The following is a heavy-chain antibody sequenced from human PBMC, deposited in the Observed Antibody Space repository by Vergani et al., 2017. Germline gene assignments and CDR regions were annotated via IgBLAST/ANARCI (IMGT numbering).Heavy chain of an antibody. V-gene: IGHV3-21*01. CDR3: ARDRSSSWSDAFDI. CDR2: ISSSSSYI. Sequence: EVQLVESGGGLVKPGGSLRLSCAASGFTFSSYSMNWVRQAPGKGLEWVSSISSSSSYIYYADSVKGLFTISRDNAKNSLYLQMNSLRAEDTAVYYCARDRSSSWSDAFDIWGQGTMVTVSS. J-gene: IGHJ3*02. D-gene: IGHD6-13*01. CDR1: GFTFSSYS.